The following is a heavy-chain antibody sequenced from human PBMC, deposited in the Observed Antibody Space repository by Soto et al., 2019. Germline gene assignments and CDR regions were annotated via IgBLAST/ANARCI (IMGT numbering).Heavy chain of an antibody. V-gene: IGHV1-18*01. CDR3: ASYSPTLGYKWFDP. D-gene: IGHD2-21*01. Sequence: ASVKVSCKASGYTFTSYGISWVRQAPGQGLEWMGWISAYNGNTNYAQKLQGRVTMTTDTSTSTAYMELRSLRSDDTAVYYCASYSPTLGYKWFDPWGQGTLVTVSS. CDR2: ISAYNGNT. J-gene: IGHJ5*02. CDR1: GYTFTSYG.